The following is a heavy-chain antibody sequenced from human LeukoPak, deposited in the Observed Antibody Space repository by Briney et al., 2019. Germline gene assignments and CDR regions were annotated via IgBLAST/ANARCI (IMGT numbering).Heavy chain of an antibody. D-gene: IGHD3-9*01. CDR3: ARASGGILTGFNWFDP. J-gene: IGHJ5*02. V-gene: IGHV4-61*02. CDR1: GGSISSGSYY. Sequence: PSETLSLTCTVSGGSISSGSYYWSWIRQPAGKGLEWIGRIYTSGSTNYNPSLKSRVTISVDTSKNQFSLKLSSVTAADTAVYYCARASGGILTGFNWFDPWDQGTLVTVSS. CDR2: IYTSGST.